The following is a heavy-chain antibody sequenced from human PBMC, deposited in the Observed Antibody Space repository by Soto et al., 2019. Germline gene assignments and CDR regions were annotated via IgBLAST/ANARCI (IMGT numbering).Heavy chain of an antibody. CDR3: AKASGPLLLIFDY. Sequence: EVQLLESGGGLVQPGGSLRLSCAASGFTFSSYAMNWVRQAPGKGLEWVSAISGSGGSTYYADSVKGRFTISRDNSKNTLYLQMNSLRAEDTAVYYCAKASGPLLLIFDYWGQGTLVTVSS. CDR1: GFTFSSYA. J-gene: IGHJ4*02. V-gene: IGHV3-23*01. D-gene: IGHD3-3*01. CDR2: ISGSGGST.